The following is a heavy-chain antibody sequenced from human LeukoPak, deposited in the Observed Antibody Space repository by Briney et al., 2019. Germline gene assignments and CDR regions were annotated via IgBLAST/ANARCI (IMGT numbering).Heavy chain of an antibody. J-gene: IGHJ4*02. CDR3: ARGREEGSSWYCPVDY. CDR1: GYTFTSYD. CDR2: MNPNSGNT. V-gene: IGHV1-8*01. Sequence: ASVKVSCKASGYTFTSYDINWVRQATGQGLERMGWMNPNSGNTGYAQKFQGRVTMTRNTSISTAYMELSSLRSEDTAVYYCARGREEGSSWYCPVDYWGQGTLVTVSS. D-gene: IGHD6-13*01.